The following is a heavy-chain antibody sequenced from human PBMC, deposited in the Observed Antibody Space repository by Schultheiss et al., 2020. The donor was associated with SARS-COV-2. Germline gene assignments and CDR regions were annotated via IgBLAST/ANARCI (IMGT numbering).Heavy chain of an antibody. CDR1: GGSISSGSYY. V-gene: IGHV3-11*04. CDR3: ARDWGIAVAVHAFDI. CDR2: ISYSGSTI. J-gene: IGHJ3*02. D-gene: IGHD6-19*01. Sequence: GGSLRLSCTVSGGSISSGSYYWSWIRQPPGKGLEWISYISYSGSTINYADSVKGRFTISRDNSKKTLYLQMNSLRAEDTAVYYCARDWGIAVAVHAFDIWGQGTMVTVSS.